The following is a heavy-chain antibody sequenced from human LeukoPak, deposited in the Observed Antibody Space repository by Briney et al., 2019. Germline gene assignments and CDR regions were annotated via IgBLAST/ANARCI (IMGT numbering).Heavy chain of an antibody. CDR3: ARRARGYSGYDFGIPRDGHFDY. J-gene: IGHJ4*02. Sequence: PSEILSLTCNVSGGSISSSSYYWGWIRQPPGKGLEWIGSFYYSVSTDYNPSLKSRVTISVDTSKNQSSLKLSSVTAADTAVYYCARRARGYSGYDFGIPRDGHFDYWGQGTLVTVSS. CDR2: FYYSVST. V-gene: IGHV4-39*07. D-gene: IGHD5-12*01. CDR1: GGSISSSSYY.